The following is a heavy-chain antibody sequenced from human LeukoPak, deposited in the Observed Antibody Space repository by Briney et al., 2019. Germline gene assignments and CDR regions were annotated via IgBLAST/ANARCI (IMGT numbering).Heavy chain of an antibody. Sequence: GSLRLSCAASGFTFSSYGMSWVRQAPGKGLEWIGSIYYSGSTYYNPSLKSRVAISVDTSKNQFSLKLTSVTAADTAVYYCARVVVAVAGTWSMDYWGQGTLVTVSS. CDR3: ARVVVAVAGTWSMDY. J-gene: IGHJ4*02. CDR1: GFTFSSYG. V-gene: IGHV4-39*07. D-gene: IGHD6-19*01. CDR2: IYYSGST.